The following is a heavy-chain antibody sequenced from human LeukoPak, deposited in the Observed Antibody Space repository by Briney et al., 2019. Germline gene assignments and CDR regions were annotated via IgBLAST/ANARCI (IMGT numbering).Heavy chain of an antibody. Sequence: ASVKVSCKASGYTFTGYYMHWVRQAPGQGLEWMGWINPNSGGTNYAQKFQGRVTMTRDTSISTAYMELSRLRSDDTAVYYCARMDSSGWYNYYYYYMDVWGKGNTVTMSS. V-gene: IGHV1-2*02. D-gene: IGHD6-19*01. CDR2: INPNSGGT. CDR3: ARMDSSGWYNYYYYYMDV. J-gene: IGHJ6*03. CDR1: GYTFTGYY.